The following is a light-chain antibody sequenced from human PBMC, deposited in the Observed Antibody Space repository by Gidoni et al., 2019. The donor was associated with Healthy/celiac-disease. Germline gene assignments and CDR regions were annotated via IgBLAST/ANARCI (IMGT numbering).Light chain of an antibody. CDR3: QQYYSTPPLT. CDR2: WAS. Sequence: DILMTQYPDSLAVSLGERATINCKSSQSVLYSSNNKNYLAWYQQKPGQPPKLLIYWASTRESGVPDRFSGSGSGTDFTLTISSLQAEDVAVYYCQQYYSTPPLTFGGGTKVEIK. V-gene: IGKV4-1*01. CDR1: QSVLYSSNNKNY. J-gene: IGKJ4*01.